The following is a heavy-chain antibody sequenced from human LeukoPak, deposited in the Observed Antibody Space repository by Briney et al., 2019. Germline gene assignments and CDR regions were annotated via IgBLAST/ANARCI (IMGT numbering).Heavy chain of an antibody. Sequence: GGSLRLSCAASGFTFSSYGMHWVRQAPGKGLGWVAFIRYHGSNKYYVDSVKGRFTISRDNSKNTLYLQMNSLRDEDTAVYYCAKDLRSSGYFPYYFDYWGQGTLVTVSS. CDR1: GFTFSSYG. J-gene: IGHJ4*02. CDR2: IRYHGSNK. CDR3: AKDLRSSGYFPYYFDY. V-gene: IGHV3-30*02. D-gene: IGHD3-22*01.